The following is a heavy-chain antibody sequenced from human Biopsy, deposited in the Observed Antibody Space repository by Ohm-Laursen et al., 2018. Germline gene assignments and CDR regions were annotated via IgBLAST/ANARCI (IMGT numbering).Heavy chain of an antibody. CDR1: GYTFTGYS. D-gene: IGHD4/OR15-4a*01. Sequence: GASVKVSCKASGYTFTGYSCHWVRQAPGQRLEWVGGIDPNSGRANYAQKFQGRITMTTDTSIITAYLEVSSLTSDDAPVYFCARASAYGVFDIWGQGTTVTVSS. V-gene: IGHV1-2*02. J-gene: IGHJ3*02. CDR3: ARASAYGVFDI. CDR2: IDPNSGRA.